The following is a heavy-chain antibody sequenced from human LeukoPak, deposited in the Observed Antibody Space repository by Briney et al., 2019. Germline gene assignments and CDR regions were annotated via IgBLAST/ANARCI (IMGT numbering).Heavy chain of an antibody. Sequence: SSETLSLTCTVSGHSFGDYYWSWVRQPAGKGLEWIGRIYTSGSTTYNPSLKSRVTMSVDTSKSQFSLNLMSVTAADTAVYYCTRDTGTTGEVKFDPWGQGTLVTVSS. CDR1: GHSFGDYY. CDR3: TRDTGTTGEVKFDP. D-gene: IGHD4-17*01. CDR2: IYTSGST. V-gene: IGHV4-4*07. J-gene: IGHJ5*02.